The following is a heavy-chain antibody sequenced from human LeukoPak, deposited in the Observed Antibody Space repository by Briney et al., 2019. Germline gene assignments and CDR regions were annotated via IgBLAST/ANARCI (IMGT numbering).Heavy chain of an antibody. J-gene: IGHJ4*02. CDR1: GYTFTGYY. D-gene: IGHD6-19*01. CDR2: INPNNGDT. Sequence: ASVKVSCKASGYTFTGYYLHWVRQAPGQGLEWMGWINPNNGDTSYAQKFQGRFTMTRETSISTVYMELSRLRSDDTAVYYCARCLAVADPLLFDYWGQGTVVTVSS. CDR3: ARCLAVADPLLFDY. V-gene: IGHV1-2*02.